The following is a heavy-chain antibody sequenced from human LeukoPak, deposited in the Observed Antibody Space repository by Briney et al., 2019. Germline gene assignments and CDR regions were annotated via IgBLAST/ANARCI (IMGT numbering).Heavy chain of an antibody. CDR2: ISYDGSNK. CDR1: GFAFSIYG. CDR3: AKEDYDILTGYFPPDY. V-gene: IGHV3-30*18. D-gene: IGHD3-9*01. Sequence: SGGSLRLSCAASGFAFSIYGMHWVRQAPGKGLEWVAVISYDGSNKYYADSVKGRFTISRDNSKNTLYLQMNSLRAEDTAVYYCAKEDYDILTGYFPPDYWGQGTLVTVSS. J-gene: IGHJ4*02.